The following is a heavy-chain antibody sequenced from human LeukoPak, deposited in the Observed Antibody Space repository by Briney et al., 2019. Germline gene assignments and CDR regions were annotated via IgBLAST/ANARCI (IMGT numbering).Heavy chain of an antibody. Sequence: SETLSLTCTVSGGSISSGDYYWSWIRQPPGKGLEWIGYIYYSGSTYYNPSLKSRVTISVDTSKNQFSLKLSSVTAADTAVYYCARGNPPSAWYAHFDYWGQGTLVTVSS. CDR2: IYYSGST. D-gene: IGHD6-19*01. CDR1: GGSISSGDYY. CDR3: ARGNPPSAWYAHFDY. V-gene: IGHV4-30-4*02. J-gene: IGHJ4*02.